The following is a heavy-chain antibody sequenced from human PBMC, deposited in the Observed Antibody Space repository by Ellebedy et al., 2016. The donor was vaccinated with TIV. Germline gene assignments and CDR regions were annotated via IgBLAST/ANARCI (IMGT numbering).Heavy chain of an antibody. CDR1: GFTFDDYG. CDR2: ISGSGGST. CDR3: AKVGYCSSTSCYEGNWFDP. D-gene: IGHD2-2*03. J-gene: IGHJ5*02. V-gene: IGHV3-23*01. Sequence: GESLKISCAASGFTFDDYGMSWVRQAPGKGLEWVSAISGSGGSTYYADSVKGRFTISRDNSKNTLYLQMNSLRAEDTAVYYCAKVGYCSSTSCYEGNWFDPWGQGTLVTVSS.